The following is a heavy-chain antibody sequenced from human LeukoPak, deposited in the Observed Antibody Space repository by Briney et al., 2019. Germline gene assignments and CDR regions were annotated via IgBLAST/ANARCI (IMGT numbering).Heavy chain of an antibody. CDR3: AREGSSSWDFDY. Sequence: SETLSLTCTVSGGSISNYYWSWIRQPPGKGLEWIGYIYYSGSTNYNPSLKSRVTISVDTSKNQFSLKLSSVTAADTAVYYCAREGSSSWDFDYWGQGTLVTVSS. CDR2: IYYSGST. J-gene: IGHJ4*02. CDR1: GGSISNYY. V-gene: IGHV4-59*12. D-gene: IGHD6-13*01.